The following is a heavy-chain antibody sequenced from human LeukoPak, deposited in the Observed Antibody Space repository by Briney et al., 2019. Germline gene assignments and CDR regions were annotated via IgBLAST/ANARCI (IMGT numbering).Heavy chain of an antibody. J-gene: IGHJ5*02. D-gene: IGHD2-2*01. CDR3: VKDPRIVVVPAAIGWFDL. Sequence: QPGGSLILSCSASGFTFSSYAMHWVRQAPGKGLEYVSAISSNGGSTYYADSVKGRFTISRDNSKNTLYLQMSSLRAEDTAVYYCVKDPRIVVVPAAIGWFDLWGQGTLVTVSS. CDR1: GFTFSSYA. V-gene: IGHV3-64D*06. CDR2: ISSNGGST.